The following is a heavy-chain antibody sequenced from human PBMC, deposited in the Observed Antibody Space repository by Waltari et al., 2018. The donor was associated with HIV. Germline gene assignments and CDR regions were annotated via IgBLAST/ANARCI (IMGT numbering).Heavy chain of an antibody. J-gene: IGHJ4*02. Sequence: QVQLVQSGAEVKKPGASVKGSGKASGNPLTIYGFTWVRQAPGQGLEWMGWISAHNGNTNYAQKFQGRVTMSTDTSTSTAYMELRSLRSDDTAVYYCARSPPQYDSSGYYCDYWGQGTLVTVSS. D-gene: IGHD3-22*01. V-gene: IGHV1-18*01. CDR2: ISAHNGNT. CDR1: GNPLTIYG. CDR3: ARSPPQYDSSGYYCDY.